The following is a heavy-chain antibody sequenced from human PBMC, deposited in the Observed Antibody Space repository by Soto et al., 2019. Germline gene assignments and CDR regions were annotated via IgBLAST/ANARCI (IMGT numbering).Heavy chain of an antibody. V-gene: IGHV4-59*01. CDR1: GASITYYY. D-gene: IGHD2-15*01. CDR2: VFYSENA. J-gene: IGHJ3*02. CDR3: ARVGWAPLCAFDI. Sequence: PSETLSLTCTVSGASITYYYWSWIRQTAGRRLEWIGNVFYSENAKYNPSLTSRATLSVDTSKNQVSLRLTSVNTADTAVYYCARVGWAPLCAFDIWGQGTMVTVSS.